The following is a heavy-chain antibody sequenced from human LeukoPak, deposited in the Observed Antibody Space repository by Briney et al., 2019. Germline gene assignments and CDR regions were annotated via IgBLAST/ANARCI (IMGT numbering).Heavy chain of an antibody. CDR3: AGDSSGYSGY. D-gene: IGHD3-22*01. Sequence: SETLSLTCAVYGGSFSGYYWSWIRQPPGKGLEWIGEINHSGSTNYNPSLKSRVTISVDTSKNQFSLKLSSVTAADTAVYYCAGDSSGYSGYWGQGTLVTVSS. V-gene: IGHV4-34*01. CDR2: INHSGST. J-gene: IGHJ4*02. CDR1: GGSFSGYY.